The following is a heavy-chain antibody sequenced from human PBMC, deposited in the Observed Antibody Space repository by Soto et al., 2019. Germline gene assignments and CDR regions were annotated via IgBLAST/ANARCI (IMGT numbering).Heavy chain of an antibody. CDR1: GAAISRTGFH. D-gene: IGHD3-10*01. Sequence: QLQLQESGPGLVKPSETLSLTCAVSGAAISRTGFHWGWIRQPPGQGLEWIGSIYEAGTTFNNSSLKSRVTISADSSKNHFALRLSSVTAADTAVYYCARRGSGHTFDYWGQGTLVTVSS. V-gene: IGHV4-39*01. CDR2: IYEAGTT. J-gene: IGHJ4*02. CDR3: ARRGSGHTFDY.